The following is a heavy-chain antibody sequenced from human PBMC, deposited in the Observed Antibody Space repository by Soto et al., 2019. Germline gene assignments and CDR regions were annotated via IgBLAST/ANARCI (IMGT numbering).Heavy chain of an antibody. J-gene: IGHJ4*02. CDR3: AREGGGAYYFDY. CDR1: GGSISSGDYY. CDR2: IYYSGST. V-gene: IGHV4-30-4*01. D-gene: IGHD2-15*01. Sequence: TSETLSLTCTVSGGSISSGDYYWSWIRQPPGKGLEWIGYIYYSGSTYYNPSLKSRVTISVDTSKNQFSLKLSSVTAADTAVYYCAREGGGAYYFDYWGQGTLVTVSS.